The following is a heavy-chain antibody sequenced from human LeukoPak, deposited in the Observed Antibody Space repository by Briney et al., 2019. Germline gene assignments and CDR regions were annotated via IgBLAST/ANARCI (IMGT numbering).Heavy chain of an antibody. CDR3: ARAAVIVGASYFDY. V-gene: IGHV3-30-3*01. CDR2: ISYDGSNK. D-gene: IGHD1-26*01. CDR1: GFTFSSYA. Sequence: PGRSLRLSCAASGFTFSSYAMHWVRQAPGKGLEWVAVISYDGSNKYYADSVKGRFTISRDNSKNTLYLQMNSLRAEDTAVYYCARAAVIVGASYFDYWGQGTLVTVSS. J-gene: IGHJ4*02.